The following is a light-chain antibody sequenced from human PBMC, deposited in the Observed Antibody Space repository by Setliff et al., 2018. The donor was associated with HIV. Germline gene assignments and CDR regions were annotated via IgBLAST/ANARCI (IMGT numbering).Light chain of an antibody. Sequence: QSVLTQPPSVSGAPGQRVTISCTGSSSDIGAGYDVHWYQQLPGRAPKLLIYGNSNRPSGVPDRISGSKSDTSASLAITGLQAEDEADYYCSSYAGSRTFDVFGTGTKVTVL. V-gene: IGLV1-40*01. CDR1: SSDIGAGYD. J-gene: IGLJ1*01. CDR2: GNS. CDR3: SSYAGSRTFDV.